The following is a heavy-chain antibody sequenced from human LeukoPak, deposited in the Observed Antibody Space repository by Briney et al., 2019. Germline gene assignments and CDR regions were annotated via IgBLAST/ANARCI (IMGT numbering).Heavy chain of an antibody. V-gene: IGHV4-39*01. CDR3: ATLLNDAFDI. Sequence: PSETLSLTCTVSGGSISSGTYYWGWIRQPPGKGLEWIGNIYYRGNIYYNPSLKSRVTISGDTSRNQFSLKRSSVTAADTAVYYCATLLNDAFDIWGQGTMVTVSS. J-gene: IGHJ3*02. D-gene: IGHD2-8*02. CDR2: IYYRGNI. CDR1: GGSISSGTYY.